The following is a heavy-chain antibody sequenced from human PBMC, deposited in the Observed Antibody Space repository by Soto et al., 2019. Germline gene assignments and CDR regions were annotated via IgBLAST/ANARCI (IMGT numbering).Heavy chain of an antibody. V-gene: IGHV3-9*01. J-gene: IGHJ3*02. CDR3: AKDISIFGVVIIEDAFDI. CDR2: ISWNSGSI. CDR1: GFTFDDYA. Sequence: EVQLVESGGGLVQPGRSLRLSCAASGFTFDDYAMHWVRQAPGKGLEWVSGISWNSGSIGYADSVKGRFTISRDNAKNYLYLQMNSLRAEDTALYYCAKDISIFGVVIIEDAFDIWGQGTMVTVSS. D-gene: IGHD3-3*01.